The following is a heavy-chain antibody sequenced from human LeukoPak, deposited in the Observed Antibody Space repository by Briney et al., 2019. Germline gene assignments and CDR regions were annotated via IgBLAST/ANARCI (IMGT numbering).Heavy chain of an antibody. CDR2: ISYDESNK. CDR1: GFSFSRSG. J-gene: IGHJ5*02. D-gene: IGHD4-17*01. Sequence: GSSLRLSCAASGFSFSRSGMHWVRQAPGKGLEWVALISYDESNKNYADSVRGRFTISRDNSENTLYLQMNSLLTEDTAVYYCARTTTVTNPSNWFDLWGQGTLVTVSS. CDR3: ARTTTVTNPSNWFDL. V-gene: IGHV3-30*03.